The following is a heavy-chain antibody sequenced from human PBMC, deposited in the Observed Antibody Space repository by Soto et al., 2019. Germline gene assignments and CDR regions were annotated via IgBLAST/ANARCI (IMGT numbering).Heavy chain of an antibody. CDR1: GESIGDSY. V-gene: IGHV4-59*12. CDR3: AKVLRGWTLDY. Sequence: SETLSLTCYVSGESIGDSYWSWIRQTSGGGLEWMGYIHYSGSLNYSPPLKSRITMSIDTSKNQISLELKSVTPADTAVYYCAKVLRGWTLDYWGQGTRVTVSS. J-gene: IGHJ4*02. D-gene: IGHD6-19*01. CDR2: IHYSGSL.